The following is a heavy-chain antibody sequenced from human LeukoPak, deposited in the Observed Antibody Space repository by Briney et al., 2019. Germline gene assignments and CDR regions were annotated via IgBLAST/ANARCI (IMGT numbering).Heavy chain of an antibody. V-gene: IGHV4-39*07. CDR1: GGSISSSSYY. CDR2: IYYSGST. CDR3: ARQSGSGSYYFDY. D-gene: IGHD3-10*01. J-gene: IGHJ4*02. Sequence: PSETLSLTCTVSGGSISSSSYYWGWIRQPPGKGLEWIGNIYYSGSTYYNPSLESRVTMSLDTSKNQFSLKLSSVTAADTAVYYCARQSGSGSYYFDYWGQGTLVTVSS.